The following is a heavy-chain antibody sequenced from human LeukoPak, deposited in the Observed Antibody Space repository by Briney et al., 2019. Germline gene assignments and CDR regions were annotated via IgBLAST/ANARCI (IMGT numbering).Heavy chain of an antibody. CDR2: IYYSGST. Sequence: KTSETLSLTCTVSGGSISSYYWSWIRQPPGKGLEWIGYIYYSGSTNYNPSLKSRVTISVDTSKNQFSLKLSSVTAADTAVYYCARDSSGEYSRQVDYWGQGTLVTVSS. J-gene: IGHJ4*02. CDR3: ARDSSGEYSRQVDY. CDR1: GGSISSYY. D-gene: IGHD6-6*01. V-gene: IGHV4-59*12.